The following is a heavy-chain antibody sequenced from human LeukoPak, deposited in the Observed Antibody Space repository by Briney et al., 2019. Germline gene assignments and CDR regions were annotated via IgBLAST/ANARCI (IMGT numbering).Heavy chain of an antibody. CDR2: IWYYGSNK. D-gene: IGHD6-13*01. CDR1: GFTFSSYG. CDR3: ARDKSTAAAGSFDY. J-gene: IGHJ4*02. V-gene: IGHV3-33*01. Sequence: PGGSLRLSCAASGFTFSSYGMHWVRQAPGKGLEWVVVIWYYGSNKYYAESVKGRFTISRDNSKNTLYLQMNSLRAEDTAVYYCARDKSTAAAGSFDYWGQGTLVTVSS.